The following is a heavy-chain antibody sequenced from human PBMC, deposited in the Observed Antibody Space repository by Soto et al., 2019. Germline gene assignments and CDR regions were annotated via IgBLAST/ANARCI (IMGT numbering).Heavy chain of an antibody. CDR1: GYTFSNYG. J-gene: IGHJ4*02. V-gene: IGHV1-18*01. CDR2: ISAYNGNT. CDR3: ARDLVPGYTGFSDY. D-gene: IGHD5-12*01. Sequence: ASVKVSCKTSGYTFSNYGINWVRQAPGQGLEWMGWISAYNGNTNFAQKLQGRVSLTTDTSSTTAYMELWSLTSDDTAVYYCARDLVPGYTGFSDYWGQGTLVTVSS.